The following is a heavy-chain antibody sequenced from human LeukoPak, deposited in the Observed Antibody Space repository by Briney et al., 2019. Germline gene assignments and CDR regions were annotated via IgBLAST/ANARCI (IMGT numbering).Heavy chain of an antibody. CDR2: IYYSGST. Sequence: SETLSLTCSVSGGSISSRSDFWGWIRQPPGKGLEWIGSIYYSGSTYYNPSLKSRVTISVDTSKNQFSLKLSSVTAADTAVYYCARIPKGYFDWLLPSDYWGQGTLVTVSS. CDR1: GGSISSRSDF. J-gene: IGHJ4*02. D-gene: IGHD3-9*01. V-gene: IGHV4-39*07. CDR3: ARIPKGYFDWLLPSDY.